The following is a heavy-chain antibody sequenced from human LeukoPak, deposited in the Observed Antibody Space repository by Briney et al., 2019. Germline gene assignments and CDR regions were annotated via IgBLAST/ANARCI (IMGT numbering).Heavy chain of an antibody. J-gene: IGHJ5*02. V-gene: IGHV1-2*02. CDR2: INPNSGGT. CDR1: GYTFTGYY. Sequence: ASVKVSCKASGYTFTGYYMHWVRQAPGQGLEWMGWINPNSGGTNYAQRIQGRVTMTRDTSISTAYMELSRLRSDDTAVYYCARARPLIVVVPAPKGGWFDPWGQGTLVTVSS. D-gene: IGHD2-2*01. CDR3: ARARPLIVVVPAPKGGWFDP.